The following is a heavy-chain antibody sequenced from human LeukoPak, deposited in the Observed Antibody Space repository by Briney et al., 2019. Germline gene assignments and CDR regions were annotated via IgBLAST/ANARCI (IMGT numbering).Heavy chain of an antibody. CDR1: GGSISSGGYY. V-gene: IGHV4-31*03. D-gene: IGHD5-24*01. J-gene: IGHJ3*02. CDR3: ARGWEERWQQFGAFDI. Sequence: PSQTLSLTCTVSGGSISSGGYYWSWIRQHPGKGLEWIGYIYYSGSTYYNPSLKSRVTISVDTSKNQFSLKLTSVTAADTAVYYCARGWEERWQQFGAFDIWGQGTMVTVSS. CDR2: IYYSGST.